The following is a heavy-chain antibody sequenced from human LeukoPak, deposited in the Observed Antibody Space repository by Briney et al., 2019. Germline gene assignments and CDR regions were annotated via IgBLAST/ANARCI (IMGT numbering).Heavy chain of an antibody. CDR1: GFTFSSYA. CDR2: VSGSGGDT. V-gene: IGHV3-23*01. J-gene: IGHJ4*02. Sequence: GGSLRLSCAASGFTFSSYAMSWVRQAPGKGLEWVSGVSGSGGDTYYADSVKGRFTISRDNSQNTLYLQMNSLGADDTAVYYCAKVATWTYFDSWGQGTLVTVSS. D-gene: IGHD3/OR15-3a*01. CDR3: AKVATWTYFDS.